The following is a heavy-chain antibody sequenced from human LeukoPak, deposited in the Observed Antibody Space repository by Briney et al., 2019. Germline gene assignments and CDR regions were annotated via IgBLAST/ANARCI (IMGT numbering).Heavy chain of an antibody. Sequence: GGSLRLSCAASGFTFSNYNMNWVRQTPGKGLEWVSSITRDTIYTFYADSVKGRFTISRDNAKNSLSLQMNSLRAEDTAVYYCARDPYNGYYGDDYYYYMDVWGKGTTVTISS. CDR3: ARDPYNGYYGDDYYYYMDV. V-gene: IGHV3-21*01. CDR2: ITRDTIYT. D-gene: IGHD4-17*01. CDR1: GFTFSNYN. J-gene: IGHJ6*03.